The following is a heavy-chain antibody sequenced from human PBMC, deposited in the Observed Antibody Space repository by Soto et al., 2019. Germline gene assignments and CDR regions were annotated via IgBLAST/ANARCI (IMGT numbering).Heavy chain of an antibody. V-gene: IGHV3-30-3*01. CDR3: ARDLRRGYAYGYQVDY. CDR1: GFTLSSYS. D-gene: IGHD5-18*01. Sequence: QVQLVESGGGVRQPGRSLRLSCVATGFTLSSYSMHWVRQAPGKGLEWMTFISHDGNNKNYADSVKGRITISRDNSKNTLYLQMNSLTPEDTAVYYCARDLRRGYAYGYQVDYWGQGTLVTVSS. CDR2: ISHDGNNK. J-gene: IGHJ4*02.